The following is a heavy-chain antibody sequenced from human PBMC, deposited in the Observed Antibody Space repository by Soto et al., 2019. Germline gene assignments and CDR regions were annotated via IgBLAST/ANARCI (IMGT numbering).Heavy chain of an antibody. CDR2: IRQDGDET. V-gene: IGHV3-7*01. Sequence: EVHLLGSGGGLVQPGGSLRLSCVASGFSFNDYWMNWVRQAPGKGLEWVANIRQDGDETQYVDSVKGRFTISRDNAKKSVHLQMNSVRAEDTAVYFCAAIERWSDFKYWGQGIPVAVSS. J-gene: IGHJ4*02. CDR3: AAIERWSDFKY. D-gene: IGHD3-3*01. CDR1: GFSFNDYW.